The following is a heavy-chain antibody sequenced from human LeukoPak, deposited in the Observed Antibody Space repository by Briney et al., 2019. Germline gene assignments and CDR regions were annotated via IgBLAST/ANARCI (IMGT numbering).Heavy chain of an antibody. Sequence: GGSLRLSCAASGFTFSTYVMNWFRQAPGKGLEWVSTISAGAEYIFYADSVKGRFTISRDDSNNALYLQMHSLSAEGTALYYCASGPPFLKYFEYWGQGTLVTVSS. CDR1: GFTFSTYV. D-gene: IGHD3-3*01. CDR2: ISAGAEYI. CDR3: ASGPPFLKYFEY. V-gene: IGHV3-23*01. J-gene: IGHJ4*02.